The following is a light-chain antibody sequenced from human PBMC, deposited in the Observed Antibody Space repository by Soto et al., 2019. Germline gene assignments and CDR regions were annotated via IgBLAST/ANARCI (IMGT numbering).Light chain of an antibody. Sequence: QSVLTQPASVSGSPGQSITISCTGTSSDVGSYSLVSWYQQHPGKAPKLMIYEVSKRPSGVSNRFSASKSGNTASLTISGLQAEDEADYYCCSYAGSTTLYVFGSVTKLTVL. CDR1: SSDVGSYSL. CDR3: CSYAGSTTLYV. CDR2: EVS. V-gene: IGLV2-23*02. J-gene: IGLJ1*01.